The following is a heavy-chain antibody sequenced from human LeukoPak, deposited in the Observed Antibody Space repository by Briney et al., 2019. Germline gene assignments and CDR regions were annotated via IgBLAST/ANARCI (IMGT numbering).Heavy chain of an antibody. V-gene: IGHV3-30*04. CDR1: GFTFSGYA. Sequence: GGSLRLSCAASGFTFSGYAMHWVRQAPGKGLEWVAVISYDGSNRYYADSVKGRFTISRDNSKNTLYLQMNSLRAEDTAVYYWAREAYSGYDSGGGDFDYWGQGTLVTVSS. CDR3: AREAYSGYDSGGGDFDY. J-gene: IGHJ4*02. D-gene: IGHD5-12*01. CDR2: ISYDGSNR.